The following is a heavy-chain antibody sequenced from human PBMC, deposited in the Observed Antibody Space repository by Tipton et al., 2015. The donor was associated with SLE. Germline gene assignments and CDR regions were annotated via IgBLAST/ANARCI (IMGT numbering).Heavy chain of an antibody. CDR1: GGSFISYY. J-gene: IGHJ6*02. Sequence: TLSLTCAMNGGSFISYYWSLIRQPPGKGLEWIGEINHSGSANYNPSLKSRVTISLDTSQNHLSLKLTSVTAADTAVYYCAMTGGYYHYGMDLWGQGTTVTVSS. CDR3: AMTGGYYHYGMDL. D-gene: IGHD2-15*01. CDR2: INHSGSA. V-gene: IGHV4-34*01.